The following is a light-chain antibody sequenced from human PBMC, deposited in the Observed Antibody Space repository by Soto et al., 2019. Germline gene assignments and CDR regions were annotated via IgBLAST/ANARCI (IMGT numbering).Light chain of an antibody. V-gene: IGKV3-20*01. CDR3: QQYATSPWT. J-gene: IGKJ1*01. CDR2: GAS. Sequence: EIVLTQSPGTLSLSPGERATLSCRASQSVIYSFLAWYQQKPGQAPRLLIYGASTRATVIPDRFSGSGSGTDFTLTTTTLEPEDFAVYYCQQYATSPWTFGQRTKVEIK. CDR1: QSVIYSF.